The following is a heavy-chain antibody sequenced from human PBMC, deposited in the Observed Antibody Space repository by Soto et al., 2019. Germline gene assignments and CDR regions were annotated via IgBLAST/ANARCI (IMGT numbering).Heavy chain of an antibody. J-gene: IGHJ4*02. D-gene: IGHD2-2*01. V-gene: IGHV3-23*01. CDR2: TGLNGRTT. Sequence: GGPLRLSCAASGFTFSMSAMSWVRQAPGKGLEWVSTTGLNGRTTYYADSVKGRFTVSRDNSKNTLHLQMNSLRAEDTAVYYCATVHSTSRSFDYWGQGTLVTVSS. CDR3: ATVHSTSRSFDY. CDR1: GFTFSMSA.